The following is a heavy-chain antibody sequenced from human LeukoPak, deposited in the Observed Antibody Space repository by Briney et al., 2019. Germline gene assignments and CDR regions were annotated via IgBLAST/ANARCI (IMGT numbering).Heavy chain of an antibody. D-gene: IGHD3-3*01. CDR1: GGSVINTNW. Sequence: SETLSLTCGVSGGSVINTNWWTWVRQPPGKGLEWIGEVHLDGRTNYNPSLESRLTMSLDVSENQVSLKLTSVTAADTAVYYCAREGGFYRPLDYSGQGTLVTVSS. J-gene: IGHJ4*02. V-gene: IGHV4-4*02. CDR2: VHLDGRT. CDR3: AREGGFYRPLDY.